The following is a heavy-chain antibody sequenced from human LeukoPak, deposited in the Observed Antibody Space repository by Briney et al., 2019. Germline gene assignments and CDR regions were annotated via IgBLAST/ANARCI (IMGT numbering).Heavy chain of an antibody. CDR3: ARHNGGASGSVDY. CDR2: INPGDSDF. D-gene: IGHD3-10*01. Sequence: PGESLKISCKGPGYNFTTYWIAWVRQMPGKGLEWMGIINPGDSDFRYSPSFQGQVTISADKSITTAYLQWSSLKASDTAMYYCARHNGGASGSVDYWGQGTLVTVSS. V-gene: IGHV5-51*01. J-gene: IGHJ4*02. CDR1: GYNFTTYW.